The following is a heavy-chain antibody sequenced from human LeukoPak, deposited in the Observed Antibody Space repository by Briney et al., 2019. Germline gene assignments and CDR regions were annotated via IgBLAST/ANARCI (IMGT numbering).Heavy chain of an antibody. D-gene: IGHD4-17*01. J-gene: IGHJ4*02. V-gene: IGHV3-74*03. CDR2: INERGTDS. CDR1: GFTFSGHW. Sequence: PGGSLRLSCTASGFTFSGHWIHWVRQAPGMGLVWVSRINERGTDSMYAESVKGRFTISRDNAKNTVYLQMNSLRAEDTAVYYCATARWVTTDFDYWGQGTLVTVSS. CDR3: ATARWVTTDFDY.